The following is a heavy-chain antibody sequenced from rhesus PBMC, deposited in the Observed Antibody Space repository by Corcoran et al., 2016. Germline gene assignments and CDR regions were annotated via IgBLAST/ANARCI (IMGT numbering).Heavy chain of an antibody. CDR2: ISGSGGST. J-gene: IGHJ4*01. V-gene: IGHV4-173*01. CDR3: ARSPRNTVTIDY. D-gene: IGHD4-23*01. CDR1: GGSISSNY. Sequence: QLQLQESGPGLVKPSETLSLTCAVSGGSISSNYWSWILQPPGKGLEWIGRISGSGGSTDSNPSLKSRVTISTDTSKNQFSLKLSSGTAADTAVYYCARSPRNTVTIDYWGQGVLVTVSS.